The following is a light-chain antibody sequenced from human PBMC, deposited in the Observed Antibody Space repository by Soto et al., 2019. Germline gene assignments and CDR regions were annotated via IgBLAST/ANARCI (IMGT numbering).Light chain of an antibody. CDR1: SSNIGINV. Sequence: QSVLTQPPPASGTPGQRVTISCSGSSSNIGINVLSWYQQLPGAAPKLLIYSNDQRPSGVPDRFSGSKSGTSASLAISGLQSEDEADYYCAAWDDSLNGYAFGPGTKLTVL. V-gene: IGLV1-44*01. J-gene: IGLJ1*01. CDR3: AAWDDSLNGYA. CDR2: SND.